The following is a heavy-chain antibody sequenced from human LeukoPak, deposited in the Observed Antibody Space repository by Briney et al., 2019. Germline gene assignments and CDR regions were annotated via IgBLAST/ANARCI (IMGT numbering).Heavy chain of an antibody. J-gene: IGHJ6*03. CDR3: ARFRLGSDYYHMDV. Sequence: PSETLSLTCTVSGGSMSSTSYYWGWIRQPPGKGLEWIGTIYYSGTTYYNPSLKSRVTISVDTSKNQFSLKPSSVTAADTAVYYCARFRLGSDYYHMDVWGKGTTVTVSS. CDR1: GGSMSSTSYY. D-gene: IGHD7-27*01. CDR2: IYYSGTT. V-gene: IGHV4-39*07.